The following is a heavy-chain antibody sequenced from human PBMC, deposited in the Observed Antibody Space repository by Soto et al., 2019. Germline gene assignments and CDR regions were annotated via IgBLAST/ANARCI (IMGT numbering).Heavy chain of an antibody. CDR2: TYYRSKWYN. Sequence: SQTLSLTGAICGDSVSSSSVTWNWIRQSPSRGLEWLGRTYYRSKWYNDYAESVKSRITINPDTSKNQFSLHLNSVTPEDTAVYYCVRLIGNSWLDFWGQGTLVTVSS. CDR1: GDSVSSSSVT. J-gene: IGHJ5*01. V-gene: IGHV6-1*01. CDR3: VRLIGNSWLDF. D-gene: IGHD1-26*01.